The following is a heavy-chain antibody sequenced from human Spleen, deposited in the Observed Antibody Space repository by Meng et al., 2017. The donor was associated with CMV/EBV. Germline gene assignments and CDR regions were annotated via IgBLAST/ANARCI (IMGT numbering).Heavy chain of an antibody. CDR2: IIPTFNSA. Sequence: KAFGGTFSDDAISWVRQAPGQGLEWMGGIIPTFNSATYAQRFEDRLTISTDKSMTIAHMELSSLGSEDTAVYYCLREAGSRLGGPPHWGQGTPVTVSS. D-gene: IGHD6-19*01. CDR3: LREAGSRLGGPPH. J-gene: IGHJ4*02. V-gene: IGHV1-69*05. CDR1: GGTFSDDA.